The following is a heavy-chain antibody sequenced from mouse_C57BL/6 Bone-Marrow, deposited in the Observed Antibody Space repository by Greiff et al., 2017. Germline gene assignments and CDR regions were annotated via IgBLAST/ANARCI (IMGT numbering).Heavy chain of an antibody. D-gene: IGHD2-2*01. CDR2: ISGGGGNT. V-gene: IGHV5-9*01. Sequence: EVKLVESGGGLVKPGGSLKLSCAASGFTFSSYTMSWVRQTPEKRLEWVATISGGGGNTYYPGSVKGRFTISRDNAKNTLYLQMSSLRSEDTALYYCARHDRLRRNYYAMDYWGQGTSVTVSS. J-gene: IGHJ4*01. CDR3: ARHDRLRRNYYAMDY. CDR1: GFTFSSYT.